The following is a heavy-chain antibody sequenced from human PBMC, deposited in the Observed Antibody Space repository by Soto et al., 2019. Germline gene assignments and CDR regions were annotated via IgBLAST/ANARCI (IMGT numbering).Heavy chain of an antibody. V-gene: IGHV4-59*01. J-gene: IGHJ6*02. CDR1: GGSISSYY. Sequence: PSETLSLTCTVSGGSISSYYWSWIRQPPGKGLEWIGYIYYSGSTNYNPSLKSRVTISVDTSKDQFSLKLSSVTAADTAVYYCARDDGPYGMDVWGQGTKVTVYS. CDR2: IYYSGST. CDR3: ARDDGPYGMDV.